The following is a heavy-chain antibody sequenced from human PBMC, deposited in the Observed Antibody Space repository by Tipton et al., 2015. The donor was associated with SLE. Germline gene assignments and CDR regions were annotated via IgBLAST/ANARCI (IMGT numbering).Heavy chain of an antibody. V-gene: IGHV3-48*03. J-gene: IGHJ3*01. D-gene: IGHD5-18*01. CDR3: ARDRSYLLDAFDL. CDR1: EFTFNSYE. Sequence: SLRLSCGGFEFTFNSYEMNWVRQAPGKGLEWISYIGSSGTSIYYADSVKGRFTISRDNSENTLHLQMNSLRAEDTAVYYCARDRSYLLDAFDLWGQGTLVTVSS. CDR2: IGSSGTSI.